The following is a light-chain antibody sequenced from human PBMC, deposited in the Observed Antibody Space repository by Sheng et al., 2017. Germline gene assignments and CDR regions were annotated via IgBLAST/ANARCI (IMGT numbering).Light chain of an antibody. CDR1: QTISNNY. V-gene: IGKV3-20*01. Sequence: TVLTQSPGTLSFSPGETATLSCRASQTISNNYLAWYQQKPGQAPRLLIYGVSTRASGIPDRFSGSGSGTEFSLAISRLEPEDFGVYYCQQYETSPLTFGGGTSVX. CDR3: QQYETSPLT. CDR2: GVS. J-gene: IGKJ4*01.